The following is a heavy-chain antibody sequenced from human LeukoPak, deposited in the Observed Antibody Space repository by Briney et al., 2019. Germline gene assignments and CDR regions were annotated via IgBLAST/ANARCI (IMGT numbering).Heavy chain of an antibody. CDR1: GFAFNTYA. J-gene: IGHJ4*01. Sequence: RSLRLSCAASGFAFNTYAMHWVRQAPGQGLEWVALIWHDGSHKFYSNSVRGQFTISRDNSKNTVSLQMNNLRPEDTAVYYCAREIFGPGSYPDFWGQGTLVTVSS. V-gene: IGHV3-33*01. CDR3: AREIFGPGSYPDF. CDR2: IWHDGSHK. D-gene: IGHD3-10*01.